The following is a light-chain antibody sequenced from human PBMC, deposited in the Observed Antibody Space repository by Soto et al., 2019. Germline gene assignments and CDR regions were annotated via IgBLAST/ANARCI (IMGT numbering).Light chain of an antibody. V-gene: IGLV1-51*01. CDR1: LSNIGRNS. Sequence: QSVLPQPPSPSPAPGQQLTISCSVGLSNIGRNSLSWYQQLPGTAPKLLIYDDNKRPSGIPDRFSGSKSGTSATLGITGFQTGDEADYYCGSWDSSLSAYVFGTGTKV. CDR2: DDN. J-gene: IGLJ1*01. CDR3: GSWDSSLSAYV.